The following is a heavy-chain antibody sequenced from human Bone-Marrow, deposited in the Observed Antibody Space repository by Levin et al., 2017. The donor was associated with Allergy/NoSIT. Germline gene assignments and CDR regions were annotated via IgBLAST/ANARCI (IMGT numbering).Heavy chain of an antibody. CDR3: AKYRGAVYDSSYYYLEY. CDR1: GFRFSTFD. Sequence: GESLKISCAASGFRFSTFDMHRVRQAPGKGLEWVAVISYDGSNKYYVDSVKGRFIISRDNSKNTLYLQMNSLRAEDTAVYFCAKYRGAVYDSSYYYLEYWGQGTLVTVSS. CDR2: ISYDGSNK. V-gene: IGHV3-30*18. J-gene: IGHJ4*02. D-gene: IGHD3-22*01.